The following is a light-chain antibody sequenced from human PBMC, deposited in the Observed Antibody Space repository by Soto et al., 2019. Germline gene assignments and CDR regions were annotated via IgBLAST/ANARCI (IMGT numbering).Light chain of an antibody. J-gene: IGKJ1*01. CDR1: QGIGNS. CDR3: QKYDSVPT. Sequence: IQMTQSPSSLSASVGDRVTITCRPRQGIGNSLAWYQPKPGNVPKVLIHAASTLQSGVTSRFSGSGSGAYFTLTISSLQPEYVATYYCQKYDSVPTFGPGTKVEIK. CDR2: AAS. V-gene: IGKV1-27*01.